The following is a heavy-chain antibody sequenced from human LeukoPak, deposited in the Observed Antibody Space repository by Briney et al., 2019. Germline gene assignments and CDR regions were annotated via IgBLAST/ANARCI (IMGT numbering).Heavy chain of an antibody. CDR3: ARAVFIAVAVNFDY. CDR2: IYYSGST. CDR1: GGSISSSSYY. J-gene: IGHJ4*02. D-gene: IGHD6-19*01. V-gene: IGHV4-39*07. Sequence: SETLSLTCTVSGGSISSSSYYWGWIRQPPGKGLEWIGSIYYSGSTYYNPSLKSRVTISVDTSENQFSLKLSSVTAADTAVYCCARAVFIAVAVNFDYWGQGTLVTVSS.